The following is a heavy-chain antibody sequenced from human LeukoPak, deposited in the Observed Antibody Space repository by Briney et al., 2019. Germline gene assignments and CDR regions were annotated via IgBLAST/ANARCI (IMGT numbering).Heavy chain of an antibody. D-gene: IGHD2-21*02. CDR1: GGSISSYY. Sequence: SETLSLTCTVSGGSISSYYWSWIRQPAGKGLEWIGRIYTSGSTNYNPSLKSRVTMSVDTSKNQFFLKLSYVTAADTAVYYCARMAYCGGDCPTYCFDYWGQGTLVTVSS. CDR3: ARMAYCGGDCPTYCFDY. V-gene: IGHV4-4*07. CDR2: IYTSGST. J-gene: IGHJ4*02.